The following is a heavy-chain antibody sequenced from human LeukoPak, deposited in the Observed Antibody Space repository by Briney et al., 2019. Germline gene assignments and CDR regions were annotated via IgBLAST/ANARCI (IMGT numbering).Heavy chain of an antibody. V-gene: IGHV3-23*01. Sequence: GGSLRLSCAASRFSFSTYPMGWVRQASGKGLEWVSGINASGDVTFHADPVKGRFTISRDNSKNTLYLQMTSLRAEDTAEYYCAKSLFTSATGTGRAFHIWGQGTMVTVSS. CDR2: INASGDVT. D-gene: IGHD1-1*01. CDR3: AKSLFTSATGTGRAFHI. CDR1: RFSFSTYP. J-gene: IGHJ3*02.